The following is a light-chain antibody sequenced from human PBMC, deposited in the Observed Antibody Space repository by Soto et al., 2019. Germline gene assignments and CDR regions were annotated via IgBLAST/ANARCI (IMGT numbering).Light chain of an antibody. CDR2: TNS. V-gene: IGLV1-40*01. CDR3: QSYYASLSEV. Sequence: QLVLTQPPSVSGAPGQRVTISCTGSSSNIGGGYDVHWYQQLPGTAPKLLIYTNSNRPSGVPDRFSGSKSGTSASLAITGLQAEDEAEYYCQSYYASLSEVFGGGTKLTVL. CDR1: SSNIGGGYD. J-gene: IGLJ2*01.